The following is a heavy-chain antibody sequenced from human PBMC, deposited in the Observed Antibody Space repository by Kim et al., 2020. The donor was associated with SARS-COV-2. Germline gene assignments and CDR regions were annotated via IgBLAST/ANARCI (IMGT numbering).Heavy chain of an antibody. V-gene: IGHV4-59*08. D-gene: IGHD4-17*01. Sequence: TNYNPSLKSRVTISVDTSKNQFSLKLSSVTAADTAVYYCARHSYGESLDYWGQGTLVTVSS. CDR2: T. CDR3: ARHSYGESLDY. J-gene: IGHJ4*02.